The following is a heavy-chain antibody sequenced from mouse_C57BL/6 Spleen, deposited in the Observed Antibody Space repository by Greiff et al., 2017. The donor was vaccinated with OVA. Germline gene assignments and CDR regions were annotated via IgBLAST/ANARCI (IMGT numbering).Heavy chain of an antibody. Sequence: EVQLVESGPGMVKPSQSLSLTCTVTGYSITSGYDWHWIRHFPGNKLEWMGYISYSGSTNYNPSLKSRISITHDTSKNHFFLKLNSVTTEDTATYDCARVKLRREGYFDVWGTGTTVTVSS. CDR2: ISYSGST. V-gene: IGHV3-1*01. CDR1: GYSITSGYD. J-gene: IGHJ1*03. CDR3: ARVKLRREGYFDV. D-gene: IGHD2-4*01.